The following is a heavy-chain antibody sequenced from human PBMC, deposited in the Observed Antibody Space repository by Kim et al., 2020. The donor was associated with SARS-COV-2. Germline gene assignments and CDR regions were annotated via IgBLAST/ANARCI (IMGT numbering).Heavy chain of an antibody. CDR3: ARDKQSSSWSKEGVDY. CDR1: GYTFTSYG. CDR2: ISAYNGNT. J-gene: IGHJ4*02. V-gene: IGHV1-18*04. D-gene: IGHD6-13*01. Sequence: ASVKVSCKASGYTFTSYGISWVQQAPGQGLEWMGWISAYNGNTNYAQKLQGRVTMTTDTSTSTAYMELRSLRSDDTAVYYCARDKQSSSWSKEGVDYWGQGTLVTVSS.